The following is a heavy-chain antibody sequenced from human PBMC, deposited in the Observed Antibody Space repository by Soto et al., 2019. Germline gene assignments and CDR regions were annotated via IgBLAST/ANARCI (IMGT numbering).Heavy chain of an antibody. D-gene: IGHD3-22*01. CDR3: ARPYYYDSSGYYGTWYGMDV. J-gene: IGHJ6*02. Sequence: PGESLKISCKGSGYSFTSYWIGWVRQMPGKGLEWMGIIYPGDSDTRYSPSFQGQVTISADKSISTAYLKWSSLKASDTAMYYCARPYYYDSSGYYGTWYGMDVWGQGTTVTVSS. V-gene: IGHV5-51*01. CDR2: IYPGDSDT. CDR1: GYSFTSYW.